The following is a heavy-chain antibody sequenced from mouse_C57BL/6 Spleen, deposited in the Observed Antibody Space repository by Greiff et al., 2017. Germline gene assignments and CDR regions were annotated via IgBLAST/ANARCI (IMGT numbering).Heavy chain of an antibody. V-gene: IGHV1-53*01. CDR3: ARWNWDRGMDY. CDR1: GYTFTSYW. D-gene: IGHD4-1*01. J-gene: IGHJ4*01. CDR2: INPSNGGT. Sequence: QVHVKQSGTELVKPGASVKLSCKASGYTFTSYWMHWVKQRPGQGLEWIGNINPSNGGTNYNEKFKSKATLTVDKSSSTAYMQLSSLTSEDSAVYYCARWNWDRGMDYWGQGTSVTVSS.